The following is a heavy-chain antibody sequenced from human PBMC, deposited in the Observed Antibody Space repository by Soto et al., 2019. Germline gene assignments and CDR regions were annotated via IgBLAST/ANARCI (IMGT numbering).Heavy chain of an antibody. J-gene: IGHJ4*02. CDR3: AREGGDGIDY. Sequence: PWETLSLTCTVSCGSIRSGSHYWSWIRQHPGKGLEWIGYIYYSGSTYYNPSLKSRITISISTSKNQFSLKLTSVTAADTAVYYCAREGGDGIDYWGQGTLVTVSS. V-gene: IGHV4-31*03. CDR1: CGSIRSGSHY. D-gene: IGHD3-16*01. CDR2: IYYSGST.